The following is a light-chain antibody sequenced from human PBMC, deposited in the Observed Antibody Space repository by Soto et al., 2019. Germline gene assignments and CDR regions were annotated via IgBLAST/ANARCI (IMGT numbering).Light chain of an antibody. Sequence: EIVLTQFPGTLSLSPGERATLSCRASQSVSSSHLAWYQQKPGQAPRLLIYGVFSRATGIPDRFGGSGSGTDFSLTISRLTLKNVAVYYGQGYGTLLTFSQGTKVEIK. CDR1: QSVSSSH. J-gene: IGKJ1*01. V-gene: IGKV3-20*01. CDR2: GVF. CDR3: QGYGTLLT.